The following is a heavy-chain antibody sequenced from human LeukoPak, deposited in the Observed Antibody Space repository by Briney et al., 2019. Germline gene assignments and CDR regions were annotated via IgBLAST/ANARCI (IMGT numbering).Heavy chain of an antibody. J-gene: IGHJ4*02. CDR2: ISSNGGST. Sequence: PGGSLRLSCAASGFTFSSYAMHWVRQAPGKGLEYVSAISSNGGSTYYANSVKGRFTISRDNSKNTLYLQMGSLRAEDMAVYYCARDSGMATIYWGQGTPVTVSS. D-gene: IGHD5-12*01. V-gene: IGHV3-64*01. CDR3: ARDSGMATIY. CDR1: GFTFSSYA.